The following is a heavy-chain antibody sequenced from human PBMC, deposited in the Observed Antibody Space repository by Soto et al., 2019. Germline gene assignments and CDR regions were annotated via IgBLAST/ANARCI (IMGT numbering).Heavy chain of an antibody. J-gene: IGHJ6*03. Sequence: GGSLRLSCAASGFTFSSYWMHWVRQAPGKGLVWVSRINSDGSSTSYADSVKGRFTISRDNAKNTLYLQMNSLRAEDTAVYYCASLTTGYYYYYMDVWGKGTTVTVSS. D-gene: IGHD4-17*01. CDR1: GFTFSSYW. CDR2: INSDGSST. V-gene: IGHV3-74*01. CDR3: ASLTTGYYYYYMDV.